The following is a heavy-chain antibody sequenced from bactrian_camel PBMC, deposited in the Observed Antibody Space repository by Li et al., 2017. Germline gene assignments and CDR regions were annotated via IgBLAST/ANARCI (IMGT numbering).Heavy chain of an antibody. Sequence: HVQLVESGGGSVQAGGSLRLSCVVSGYTKSGYTMGWFRQAPEKEREGVAALDDKGATTYADSVKGRFTISQANAKNTLHLQMNNLKPEDTAVYYCASRGSWSDALGRWVFSYSYWGQGTQVTVS. V-gene: IGHV3S57*01. CDR3: ASRGSWSDALGRWVFSYSY. CDR2: LDDKGAT. J-gene: IGHJ4*01. CDR1: GYTKSGYT. D-gene: IGHD6*01.